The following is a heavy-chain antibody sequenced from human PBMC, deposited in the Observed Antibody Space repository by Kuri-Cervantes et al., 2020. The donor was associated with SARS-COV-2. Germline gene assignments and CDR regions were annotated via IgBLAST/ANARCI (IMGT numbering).Heavy chain of an antibody. J-gene: IGHJ3*02. CDR1: GFTFSSYA. CDR2: ISGSGGST. V-gene: IGHV3-23*01. D-gene: IGHD1-26*01. Sequence: GESLKISCAASGFTFSSYAMSWVRQAPGKGLEWVSAISGSGGSTYYADSVKGRFTISRDNSKNTLSLQMNNLRPEDTGVYYCAGFPEWELLPFDIWGQGTMVTVSS. CDR3: AGFPEWELLPFDI.